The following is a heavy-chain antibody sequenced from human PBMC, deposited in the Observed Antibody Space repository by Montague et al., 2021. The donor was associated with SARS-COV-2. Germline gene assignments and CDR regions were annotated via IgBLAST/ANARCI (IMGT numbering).Heavy chain of an antibody. CDR2: INHSGST. D-gene: IGHD3-9*01. CDR1: GGSFSGYY. CDR3: ARAPDYDIFTGDLTGGFDF. J-gene: IGHJ4*02. Sequence: SETLSLTCAVYGGSFSGYYWSWIRQPPGKGLEWIGEINHSGSTNYNPSLKSRVTISVDTSKSQFSLKVSSVTAADTAVDFCARAPDYDIFTGDLTGGFDFWGQGTLVIVSS. V-gene: IGHV4-34*01.